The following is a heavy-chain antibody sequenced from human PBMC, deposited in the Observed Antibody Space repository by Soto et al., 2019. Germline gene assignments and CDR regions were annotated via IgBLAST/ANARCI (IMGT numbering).Heavy chain of an antibody. CDR3: AHSTIWGSYRSPFHS. CDR2: IYWDDDR. J-gene: IGHJ4*02. CDR1: GFSLNITGMG. V-gene: IGHV2-5*02. Sequence: QITLKESGPTLVKPTQTLTLTCAFSGFSLNITGMGVGWIRQPPGKALEWLAPIYWDDDRRYSSSLKSRLTISRATSKAQVVLTMTNMDPVDTATYYCAHSTIWGSYRSPFHSWGQGTLVTVSS. D-gene: IGHD3-16*02.